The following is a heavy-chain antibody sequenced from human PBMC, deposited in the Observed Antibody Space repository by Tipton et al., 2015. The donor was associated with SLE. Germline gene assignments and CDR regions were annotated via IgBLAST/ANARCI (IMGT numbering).Heavy chain of an antibody. J-gene: IGHJ6*03. V-gene: IGHV3-7*01. D-gene: IGHD3-16*01. CDR3: ARDLPGGPALARDYYYYMDV. CDR2: IKEDGSEK. Sequence: SLRLSCSASGITFSNYWMRWVRQAPGKGLEWVANIKEDGSEKYYVDSVKGRFTISRDNAKNSLSLQMNSLRAEDTAVYYCARDLPGGPALARDYYYYMDVWGKGTTVTVSS. CDR1: GITFSNYW.